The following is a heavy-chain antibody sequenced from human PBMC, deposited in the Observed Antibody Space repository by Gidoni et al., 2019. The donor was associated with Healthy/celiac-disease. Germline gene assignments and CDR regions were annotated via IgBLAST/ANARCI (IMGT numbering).Heavy chain of an antibody. CDR3: AKDGDGDYGGALDI. Sequence: EVQLLESGGGLVQPGGSLRPSCAASGFPFSSYAMSWVRQAPGKGLEWVSAISGSGGSTYYAVSVKGGFTISRDNSKNTLYLQMNRLGAEDTAVYYCAKDGDGDYGGALDIWGQGTMFTFSS. CDR2: ISGSGGST. J-gene: IGHJ3*02. D-gene: IGHD4-17*01. V-gene: IGHV3-23*01. CDR1: GFPFSSYA.